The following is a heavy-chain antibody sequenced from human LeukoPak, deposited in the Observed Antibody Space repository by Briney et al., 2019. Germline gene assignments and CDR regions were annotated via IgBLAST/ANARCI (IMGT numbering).Heavy chain of an antibody. CDR2: ISGGGVNT. Sequence: AGGSLRLSCAASGFTFSSYSMNWVRQAPGKGLEWVSAISGGGVNTYYADSVKGRFTISRDNSKNTLYLKMNSLRADDTAVYYCAKGRALEVVAAFKYWGKGIVVTVSS. CDR3: AKGRALEVVAAFKY. V-gene: IGHV3-23*01. D-gene: IGHD2-15*01. CDR1: GFTFSSYS. J-gene: IGHJ4*02.